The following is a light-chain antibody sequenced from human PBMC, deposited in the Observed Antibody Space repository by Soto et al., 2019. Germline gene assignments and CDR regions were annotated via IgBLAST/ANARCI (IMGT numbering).Light chain of an antibody. CDR1: QSVSSN. J-gene: IGKJ1*01. CDR3: QERSNLPST. CDR2: GAS. V-gene: IGKV3D-15*01. Sequence: EIRMTKSPATLSVYQGERATLSCRASQSVSSNLAWYQQKGGQAPRLLIYGASTRATGIPARFSGSGSGTDFTLTISSLEPEDFAVYCSQERSNLPSTFGQGTMVDVK.